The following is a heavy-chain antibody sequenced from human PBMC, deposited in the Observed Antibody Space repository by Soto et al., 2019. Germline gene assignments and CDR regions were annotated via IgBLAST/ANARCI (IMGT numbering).Heavy chain of an antibody. J-gene: IGHJ4*02. D-gene: IGHD2-21*02. CDR1: GDTFTDYY. V-gene: IGHV1-46*01. Sequence: QVQLVQSGAEVQKPGASVKVSCKASGDTFTDYYIHCSRQAPGQGLEWMGTVNPSGGHTTYAQHFLGRVTMTRDTSTSTLYMELTSLTSDDTAVYYCASGGHVVVLTAALDYWGQGNLVTVSS. CDR2: VNPSGGHT. CDR3: ASGGHVVVLTAALDY.